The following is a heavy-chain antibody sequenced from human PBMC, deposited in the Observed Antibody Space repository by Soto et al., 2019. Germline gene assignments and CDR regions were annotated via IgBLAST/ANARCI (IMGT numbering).Heavy chain of an antibody. CDR3: AREGEQLGQLDD. Sequence: QVQLVQSGAEVKKPGSSVKVSCKASGGTFSSYAISWVRQALGQGLEWMGGIIPIFGTANYAQKFQGRVTITADKSTSTAYMELSSLRSEDTAVYYCAREGEQLGQLDDWGQGTLFTVSS. D-gene: IGHD6-6*01. J-gene: IGHJ4*02. CDR2: IIPIFGTA. CDR1: GGTFSSYA. V-gene: IGHV1-69*06.